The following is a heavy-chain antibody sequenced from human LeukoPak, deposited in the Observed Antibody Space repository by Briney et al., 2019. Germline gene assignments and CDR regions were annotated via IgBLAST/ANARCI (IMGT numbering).Heavy chain of an antibody. CDR3: ARQLSGLGAFDI. CDR1: GGTFSSYA. D-gene: IGHD2-15*01. J-gene: IGHJ3*02. Sequence: SVKVSCKASGGTFSSYAISWVRQAPGQGLEWMGGIIPIFGTANYAQKFQGRVTTTADESTSTAYMELSSLRSEDTAVYYCARQLSGLGAFDIWGQGTMVTVSS. V-gene: IGHV1-69*01. CDR2: IIPIFGTA.